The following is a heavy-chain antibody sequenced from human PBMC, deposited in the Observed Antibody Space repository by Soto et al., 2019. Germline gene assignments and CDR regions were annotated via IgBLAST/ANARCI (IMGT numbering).Heavy chain of an antibody. V-gene: IGHV3-74*01. J-gene: IGHJ4*02. CDR1: GFTFSSYW. D-gene: IGHD3-3*01. CDR3: AAGYDFWSGYPSSIDY. CDR2: INSDGSST. Sequence: EVQLVESGGGLVQPGGSLRLSCAASGFTFSSYWMHWVRQAPGKGLVWVSRINSDGSSTSYADSVKGRFTISRDNVKNTLYLQMNSLRAEDTAVYYCAAGYDFWSGYPSSIDYWGQGTLVTVSS.